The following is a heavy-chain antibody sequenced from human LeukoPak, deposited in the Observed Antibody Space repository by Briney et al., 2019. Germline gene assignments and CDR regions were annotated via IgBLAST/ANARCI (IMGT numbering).Heavy chain of an antibody. V-gene: IGHV1-69*13. Sequence: SVKVSRKASVGTFSSYAISWVRQAPGQELEWMGGIIPIFGTANYAQKFQGRVTITADESTSTAYMELSSLGSEDTAVYYCETLQPITFGGVIAPPDYYYYMDVWGKGTTVTVSS. CDR3: ETLQPITFGGVIAPPDYYYYMDV. D-gene: IGHD3-16*02. CDR2: IIPIFGTA. J-gene: IGHJ6*03. CDR1: VGTFSSYA.